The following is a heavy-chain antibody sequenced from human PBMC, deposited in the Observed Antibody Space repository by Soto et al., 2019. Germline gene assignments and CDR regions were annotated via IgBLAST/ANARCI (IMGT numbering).Heavy chain of an antibody. Sequence: PSETLSLTCTVSGGSISSGSYYWSWIRQHPGKGLEWIGYIYYSGSTYYNPSLKSRVTISVDTSKNQFSLKLSSVTAADTALYYCTRDPLEMATIYWGQGTLVTVSS. CDR2: IYYSGST. CDR1: GGSISSGSYY. V-gene: IGHV4-31*03. J-gene: IGHJ4*02. CDR3: TRDPLEMATIY. D-gene: IGHD5-12*01.